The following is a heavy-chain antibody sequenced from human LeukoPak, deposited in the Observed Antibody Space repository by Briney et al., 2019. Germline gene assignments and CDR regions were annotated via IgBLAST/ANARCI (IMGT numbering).Heavy chain of an antibody. V-gene: IGHV1-18*01. D-gene: IGHD3-10*01. CDR1: GYTFTSYG. J-gene: IGHJ6*02. CDR2: ISAYNGNT. Sequence: ASVKVSCKASGYTFTSYGISWVRQAPGQGLEWMGWISAYNGNTNYAQKLQGRVTMTTDTSTSTAYMELRSLRSDDTVVYYCAREMVRGVIPYYYYYGMDVWGQGTTVTVSS. CDR3: AREMVRGVIPYYYYYGMDV.